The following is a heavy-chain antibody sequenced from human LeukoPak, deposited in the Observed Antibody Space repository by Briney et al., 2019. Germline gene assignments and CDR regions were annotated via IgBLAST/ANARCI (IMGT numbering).Heavy chain of an antibody. Sequence: PGGSLRLSCVASGFTFDDHAMHWVRHAPGKGLEWVSSISWYSGNIGYADSVKGRFTISRDNAKISLYLQMNSLRAEDTALYYCAKAPYYYDSSGYLDYWGQGTLVTVSS. CDR2: ISWYSGNI. V-gene: IGHV3-9*01. D-gene: IGHD3-22*01. CDR1: GFTFDDHA. CDR3: AKAPYYYDSSGYLDY. J-gene: IGHJ4*02.